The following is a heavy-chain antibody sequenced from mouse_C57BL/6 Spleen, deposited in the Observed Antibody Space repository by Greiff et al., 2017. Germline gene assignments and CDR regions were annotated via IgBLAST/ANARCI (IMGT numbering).Heavy chain of an antibody. Sequence: EVKLVESGGGLVKPGGSLKLSCAASGFTFSDYGMHWVRQAPEQGLEWVAYISSGSSTIYYADTVKGRFTITRDNAKNTLFLQMTSLRSEDTAMYYCARTLYYGSSLYYAMDYWGQGTSVTVSS. D-gene: IGHD1-1*01. CDR3: ARTLYYGSSLYYAMDY. J-gene: IGHJ4*01. CDR1: GFTFSDYG. CDR2: ISSGSSTI. V-gene: IGHV5-17*01.